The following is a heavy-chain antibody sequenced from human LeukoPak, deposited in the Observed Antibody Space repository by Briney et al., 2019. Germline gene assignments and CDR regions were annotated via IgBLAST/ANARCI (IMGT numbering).Heavy chain of an antibody. J-gene: IGHJ3*02. CDR1: RFTFSTYW. Sequence: GGSLRLSCAASRFTFSTYWMSWVRQAPGKGLEWVASIKPDGGEKYYVDSAKGRFTISRDNAKNSLYLQMSSLRAEDTAVYYCASGNWNDRAFDIWGQGTMVTVSS. D-gene: IGHD1-20*01. CDR3: ASGNWNDRAFDI. V-gene: IGHV3-7*01. CDR2: IKPDGGEK.